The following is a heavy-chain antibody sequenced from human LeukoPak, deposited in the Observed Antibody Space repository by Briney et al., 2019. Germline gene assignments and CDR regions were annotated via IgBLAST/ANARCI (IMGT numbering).Heavy chain of an antibody. V-gene: IGHV4-39*01. CDR2: IYYSGST. CDR1: GGSIINSNYY. Sequence: SETLSLTCTVSGGSIINSNYYWGCVRHPPGAGRGWIAIIYYSGSTYYNPSRKARVTISVDTSKNQFSLNLSSVAAADTAVYYCAALRTLGAPRPLDNWGQGTLVTVSS. D-gene: IGHD1-26*01. CDR3: AALRTLGAPRPLDN. J-gene: IGHJ4*02.